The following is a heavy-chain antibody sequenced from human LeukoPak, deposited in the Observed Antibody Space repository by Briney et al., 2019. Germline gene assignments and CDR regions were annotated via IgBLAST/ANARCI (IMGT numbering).Heavy chain of an antibody. CDR2: IIPIFGTA. CDR3: ARVLATTYYYYGMDV. D-gene: IGHD5-12*01. Sequence: ASVKVSCKASGGTFSSYAISWVRQAPGRGLEWMGGIIPIFGTANYAQKFQGRVTITADESTSTAYMELSSLRSEDTAVYYCARVLATTYYYYGMDVWGQGTTVTVSS. CDR1: GGTFSSYA. V-gene: IGHV1-69*13. J-gene: IGHJ6*02.